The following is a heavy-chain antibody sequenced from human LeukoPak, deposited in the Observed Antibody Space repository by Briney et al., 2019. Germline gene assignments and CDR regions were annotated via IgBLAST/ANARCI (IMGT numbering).Heavy chain of an antibody. D-gene: IGHD5-24*01. CDR2: ISSSGSNI. CDR3: ARADMATITIDY. CDR1: GLTFRTFE. J-gene: IGHJ4*02. V-gene: IGHV3-48*03. Sequence: GGSLRLSCAASGLTFRTFEMNRGRQAPGKGLEWVSYISSSGSNIYYADSVKGRFTISGDNAKNSLYLQMNSLRVEDTAVYYCARADMATITIDYWGQGTLVTVSS.